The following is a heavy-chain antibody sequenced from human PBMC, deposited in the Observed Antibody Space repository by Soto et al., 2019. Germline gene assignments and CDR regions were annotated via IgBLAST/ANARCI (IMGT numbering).Heavy chain of an antibody. J-gene: IGHJ4*02. V-gene: IGHV3-23*01. CDR3: AKGDGYCGTSGCFGYFAY. Sequence: EVQLLESGGGLVQPGGTLRLSCAASGFTFSGHTMSWVRQGPGKGLEWVSGVMGGGGGTYYADSGKGRFTISRDNSKNTLYLQMDSLRAEDTAVYYCAKGDGYCGTSGCFGYFAYWGQGTLVTVSS. CDR2: VMGGGGGT. CDR1: GFTFSGHT. D-gene: IGHD2-2*01.